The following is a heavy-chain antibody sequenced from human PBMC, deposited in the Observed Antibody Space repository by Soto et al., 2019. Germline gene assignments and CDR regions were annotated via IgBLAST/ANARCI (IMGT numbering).Heavy chain of an antibody. J-gene: IGHJ2*01. V-gene: IGHV4-4*07. CDR1: GVSITPYF. CDR3: ARHFDVDPSLDQYYFDL. Sequence: QVQLQESGPGLVKPSETLSLTCTVSGVSITPYFWSWIRQPAGMAPEWVGHIYASGRTTYNPSLKSRVTMFVSQTQVSLRLTSVTAADTAVYYCARHFDVDPSLDQYYFDLWGRGALVTVSS. D-gene: IGHD3-9*01. CDR2: IYASGRT.